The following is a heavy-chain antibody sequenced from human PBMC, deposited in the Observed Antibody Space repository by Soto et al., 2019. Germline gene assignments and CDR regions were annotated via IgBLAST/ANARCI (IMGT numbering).Heavy chain of an antibody. CDR1: GFTFSSYD. D-gene: IGHD1-1*01. V-gene: IGHV3-21*01. CDR2: IPTSGSYI. J-gene: IGHJ5*02. CDR3: VRSGTAPMLRLNWFDH. Sequence: EVQLVESGGGLVKPGGSLRLSCAASGFTFSSYDMNSVRQAPGKGLEYVSSIPTSGSYIYYGDSVRGRFTISRDNAKNSLFLQMYSLRAEDTAVYYGVRSGTAPMLRLNWFDHWGQGTLVTVSA.